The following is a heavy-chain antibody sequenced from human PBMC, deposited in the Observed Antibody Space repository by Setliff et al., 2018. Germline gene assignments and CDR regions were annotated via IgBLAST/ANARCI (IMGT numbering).Heavy chain of an antibody. CDR2: IHTNTGNP. CDR1: GYTFSSYA. CDR3: ARVIPYYFDS. V-gene: IGHV7-4-1*02. J-gene: IGHJ4*02. Sequence: GASVKVSCKASGYTFSSYAMNWVRQAPGQGLEWMGWIHTNTGNPTYAQGFTGRFAFSLDTSVSTAYLQITSLKAEDTAVYYCARVIPYYFDSWGQGTLVTVSS.